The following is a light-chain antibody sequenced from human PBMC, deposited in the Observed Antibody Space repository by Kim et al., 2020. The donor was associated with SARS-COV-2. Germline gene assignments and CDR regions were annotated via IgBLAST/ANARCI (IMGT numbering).Light chain of an antibody. Sequence: SSELTQDPAVSVALGQTVRITCQGDSLRNYFASWYQQKPGQAPVLVIYGKNNRPSGIPDRFSGSRSGNTASLTITGAQAEDEADYYCNSRDSSGNHYVFGAGTKVTVL. J-gene: IGLJ1*01. V-gene: IGLV3-19*01. CDR3: NSRDSSGNHYV. CDR2: GKN. CDR1: SLRNYF.